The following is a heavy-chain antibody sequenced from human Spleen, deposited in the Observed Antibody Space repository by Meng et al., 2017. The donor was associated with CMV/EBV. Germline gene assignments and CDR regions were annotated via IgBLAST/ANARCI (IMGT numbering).Heavy chain of an antibody. CDR3: ARVHSSGYYGPNDY. V-gene: IGHV7-4-1*02. CDR2: INTNNAIP. CDR1: GYTFTGYA. J-gene: IGHJ4*02. Sequence: SGYTFTGYALSWVRQAPGQGLEWMGWINTNNAIPTYAQGFTERFVFSLDTSVSTTYLQISGLKAEDTAVYYCARVHSSGYYGPNDYWGQGTLVTVSS. D-gene: IGHD3-22*01.